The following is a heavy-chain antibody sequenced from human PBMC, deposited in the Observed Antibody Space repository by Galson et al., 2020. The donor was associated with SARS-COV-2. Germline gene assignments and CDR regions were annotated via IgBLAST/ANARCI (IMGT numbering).Heavy chain of an antibody. CDR2: ISSSSSYI. CDR3: ARGRYYYDSSGPPDY. V-gene: IGHV3-21*01. J-gene: IGHJ4*02. Sequence: SISSSSSYIYYADSVKGRFTISRDNAKNSLYLQMNSLRAEDTAVYYCARGRYYYDSSGPPDYWGQGTLVTVSS. D-gene: IGHD3-22*01.